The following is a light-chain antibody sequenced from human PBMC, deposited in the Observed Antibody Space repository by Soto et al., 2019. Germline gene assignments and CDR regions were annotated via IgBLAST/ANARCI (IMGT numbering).Light chain of an antibody. CDR2: VGTGGIEG. CDR1: SGYSNYR. Sequence: QTVVTQPPSASASLGASVTLTCTLNSGYSNYRVDWHQQRPGKGPRFVMRVGTGGIEGSKGDGIPDRFSVSGSGLNRYLTINNIQEEDESDSHCGADHGSGSNFVVVFGGGTQLTVL. J-gene: IGLJ2*01. CDR3: GADHGSGSNFVVV. V-gene: IGLV9-49*01.